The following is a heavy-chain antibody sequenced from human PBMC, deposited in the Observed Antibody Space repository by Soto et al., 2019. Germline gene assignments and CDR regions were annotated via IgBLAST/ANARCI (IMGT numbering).Heavy chain of an antibody. V-gene: IGHV1-18*01. D-gene: IGHD5-12*01. Sequence: ASVKVSCKASGYTFTSYGISWVRQALGQGLEWMGWISAYNGNTNYAQKHQGRVTMTTDTSTSTAYMELRSLRSDDTAVYYCARDGYSGYDFYYWGQGTLVNVSS. CDR1: GYTFTSYG. CDR3: ARDGYSGYDFYY. J-gene: IGHJ4*02. CDR2: ISAYNGNT.